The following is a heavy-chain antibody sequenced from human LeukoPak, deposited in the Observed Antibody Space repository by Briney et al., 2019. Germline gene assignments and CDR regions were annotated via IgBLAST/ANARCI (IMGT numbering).Heavy chain of an antibody. J-gene: IGHJ3*01. CDR2: IKGDGITT. V-gene: IGHV3-74*01. Sequence: GGALRLSCAASGLTFHNTWMHWIRQAPGKELVWVSRIKGDGITTTYADSVKGRFTISRDSAKNTLYLQMNSLRAEDTAVYYCAADGEYAFLVWGQGTMVTVSS. CDR1: GLTFHNTW. D-gene: IGHD2/OR15-2a*01. CDR3: AADGEYAFLV.